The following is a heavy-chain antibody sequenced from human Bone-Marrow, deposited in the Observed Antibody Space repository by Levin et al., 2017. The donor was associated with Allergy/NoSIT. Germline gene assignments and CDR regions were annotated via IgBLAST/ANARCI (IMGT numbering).Heavy chain of an antibody. J-gene: IGHJ4*02. CDR2: SRNRALGYTT. D-gene: IGHD4-23*01. CDR3: VRDLAYGGNIRFDY. CDR1: GFTFSEHY. V-gene: IGHV3-72*01. Sequence: QPGGSLRLSCAASGFTFSEHYFDWVRQAPGKGLEWVGRSRNRALGYTTDYDASVEGRFTISRDDSTNSLYLQMNSLRIDDTAVYFCVRDLAYGGNIRFDYWGQGTLVTVSS.